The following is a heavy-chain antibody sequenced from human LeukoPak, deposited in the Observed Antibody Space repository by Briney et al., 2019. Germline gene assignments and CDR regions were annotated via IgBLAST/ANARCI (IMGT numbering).Heavy chain of an antibody. D-gene: IGHD3-10*01. CDR3: ARESYYGSETLLHSSGNFDY. CDR2: IIPIFGTA. CDR1: GGTFSSYA. J-gene: IGHJ4*02. Sequence: SVKVSCKASGGTFSSYAISWVRQAPGQGLEWMGGIIPIFGTANYAQKFQGRVTITADESTSTAYMELSSLRSEDTAVYYCARESYYGSETLLHSSGNFDYWGQGTLVTVSS. V-gene: IGHV1-69*01.